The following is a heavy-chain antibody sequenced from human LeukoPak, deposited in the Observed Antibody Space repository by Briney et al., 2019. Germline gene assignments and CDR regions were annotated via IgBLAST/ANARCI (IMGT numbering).Heavy chain of an antibody. V-gene: IGHV3-23*01. D-gene: IGHD3-10*01. CDR1: GFTLSNCA. Sequence: GGSLRLSCAVCGFTLSNCAVSWVRQAPGKGLEWVSAISGSGRDTYYADSVKGRFTISRDTSKNTLYLQMSSLRAEDTAIYYCAKVHVSGSGYFDSWGQGTLVTVSS. CDR2: ISGSGRDT. CDR3: AKVHVSGSGYFDS. J-gene: IGHJ4*02.